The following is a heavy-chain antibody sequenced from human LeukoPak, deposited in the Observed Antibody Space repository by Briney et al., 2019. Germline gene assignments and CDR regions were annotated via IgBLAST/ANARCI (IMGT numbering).Heavy chain of an antibody. J-gene: IGHJ3*02. Sequence: SETLSLTCTVSGASLRSHYWRWIRQAPGKGLEWIGYIYHSGNTNYNPSLDSPVTISVDTSKNQFSLNLSCGTAADTAVYYSARRGSYVGTNYAFDIWGQGAMVTVSS. CDR2: IYHSGNT. D-gene: IGHD1-26*01. CDR3: ARRGSYVGTNYAFDI. CDR1: GASLRSHY. V-gene: IGHV4-59*08.